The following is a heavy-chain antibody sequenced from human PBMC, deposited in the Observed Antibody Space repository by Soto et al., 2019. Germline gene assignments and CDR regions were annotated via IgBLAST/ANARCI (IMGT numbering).Heavy chain of an antibody. CDR3: ARDQLPNAYCISTFCYRLPWFDP. D-gene: IGHD2-2*01. CDR2: ISYDGSNK. J-gene: IGHJ5*02. Sequence: QVQLVESGGGVVQPGRSLRLSCAASGFTFSSYAMHWVRQAPGKGLEWVAVISYDGSNKYYADSVKGRFTISRDNSKNTLCLQMTSLRAEDTAVYYGARDQLPNAYCISTFCYRLPWFDPWGQGALVTVSS. CDR1: GFTFSSYA. V-gene: IGHV3-30-3*01.